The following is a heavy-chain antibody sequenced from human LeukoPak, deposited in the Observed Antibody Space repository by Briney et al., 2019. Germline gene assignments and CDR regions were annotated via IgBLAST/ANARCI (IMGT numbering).Heavy chain of an antibody. Sequence: ASVKVSCKASGYTFTSYAMNWVRPAPGQGLEWMGWINTNTGNPTYAQGFTGRSVFSLDTSVSTAYLQISSLKAEDTAVYYCARDTNTLTHYYGSGSYSCWFDPWGQGTLVTVSS. V-gene: IGHV7-4-1*02. CDR3: ARDTNTLTHYYGSGSYSCWFDP. D-gene: IGHD3-10*01. CDR2: INTNTGNP. J-gene: IGHJ5*02. CDR1: GYTFTSYA.